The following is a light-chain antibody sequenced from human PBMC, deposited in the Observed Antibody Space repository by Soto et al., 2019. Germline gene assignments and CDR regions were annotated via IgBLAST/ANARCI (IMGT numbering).Light chain of an antibody. V-gene: IGKV1-5*03. CDR1: QNINTW. J-gene: IGKJ1*01. Sequence: DIQMTQSPSTLSASVGDRVTISCRASQNINTWLAWYKQQPAKAPQLLIYKASSLESGVPSRFSGSGSGTDFTLTISSLRPDDFVTFYCQQYNDSFPTFGQGTKVEIK. CDR2: KAS. CDR3: QQYNDSFPT.